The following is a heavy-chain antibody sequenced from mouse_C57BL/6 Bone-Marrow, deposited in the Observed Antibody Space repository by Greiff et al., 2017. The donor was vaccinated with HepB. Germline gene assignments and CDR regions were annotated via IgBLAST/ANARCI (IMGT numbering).Heavy chain of an antibody. D-gene: IGHD1-1*01. CDR1: GYTFTSYW. J-gene: IGHJ4*01. Sequence: SGTVLARPGASVKMSCKTSGYTFTSYWMHWVKQRPGQGLEWIGAIYPGNSDTSYNQKFKGKAKLTAVTSASTAYMELSSLTNEDSAVYYCTSTQIITTVGAPYYAMDYWGQGTSVTVSS. CDR2: IYPGNSDT. V-gene: IGHV1-5*01. CDR3: TSTQIITTVGAPYYAMDY.